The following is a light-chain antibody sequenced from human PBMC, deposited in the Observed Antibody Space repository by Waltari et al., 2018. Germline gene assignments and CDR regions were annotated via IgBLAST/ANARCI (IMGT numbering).Light chain of an antibody. V-gene: IGKV4-1*01. CDR1: QSLLHFSNNECY. J-gene: IGKJ2*01. CDR3: QQYYSIPYT. CDR2: WAS. Sequence: DIVMTQSPEYLAVSLGERATINCKSSQSLLHFSNNECYLAWYQQKPGQSPKLLVHWASTRESGVADRCSGSGSGREFTLTISSLQAEDVAVYYCQQYYSIPYTFGQGTRLEIK.